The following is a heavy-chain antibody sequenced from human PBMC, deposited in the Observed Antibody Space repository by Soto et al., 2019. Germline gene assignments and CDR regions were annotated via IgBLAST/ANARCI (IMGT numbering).Heavy chain of an antibody. CDR3: ARVARYSYGMDV. V-gene: IGHV3-13*04. J-gene: IGHJ6*02. Sequence: EVQLVESGGGLVQPGGSLRLSCAASGFTFSSYDMHGVRQATGKGLEWVSAIGTAGDTYYPGSVKGRFTISRENAKNAVYLQMNSLRAGDTAVYYCARVARYSYGMDVWGQGTTVTVSS. CDR1: GFTFSSYD. CDR2: IGTAGDT. D-gene: IGHD5-18*01.